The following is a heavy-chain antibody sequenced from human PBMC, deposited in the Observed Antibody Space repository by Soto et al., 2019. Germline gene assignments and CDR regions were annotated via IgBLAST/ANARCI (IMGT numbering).Heavy chain of an antibody. Sequence: ASVKVSCKVSGYTLTELSIHWVRQAPGKGLEWMGGFDPEDGETIYAQKFQGRVTMTEDTSTDTAYMELSSLRSEDTAVYYCATGRGLAAAGTIFDYWGQGTLVTVSS. CDR1: GYTLTELS. D-gene: IGHD6-13*01. CDR3: ATGRGLAAAGTIFDY. V-gene: IGHV1-24*01. CDR2: FDPEDGET. J-gene: IGHJ4*02.